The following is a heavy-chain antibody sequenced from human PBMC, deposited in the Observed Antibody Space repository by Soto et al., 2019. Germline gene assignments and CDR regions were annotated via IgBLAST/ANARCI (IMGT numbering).Heavy chain of an antibody. CDR1: GFTFSTQG. CDR3: ARFYYDSSGYLPSPYYYYYGMDV. Sequence: GGSLRLSCAASGFTFSTQGMHWVRQAPGKGLEWVAVIRHYGNNKYYVDSVKGRFTISRDNAKNSLYLQMNSLRAEDTAVYYCARFYYDSSGYLPSPYYYYYGMDVWGQGTTVTVSS. V-gene: IGHV3-33*03. J-gene: IGHJ6*02. CDR2: IRHYGNNK. D-gene: IGHD3-22*01.